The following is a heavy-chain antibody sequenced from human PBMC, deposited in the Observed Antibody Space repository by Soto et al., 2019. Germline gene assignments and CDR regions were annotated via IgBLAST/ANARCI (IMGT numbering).Heavy chain of an antibody. CDR1: GFTFSDYY. J-gene: IGHJ4*02. CDR3: ARIKGWPLAPHFDY. D-gene: IGHD2-15*01. V-gene: IGHV3-11*01. Sequence: GESLKISCAASGFTFSDYYMSWIRQAPGKGLEWVSYISSSGSTIYYADSVKGRFTISRDNAKNSLYLQMNSLRAEDTAVYYCARIKGWPLAPHFDYWGQGTLVTVSS. CDR2: ISSSGSTI.